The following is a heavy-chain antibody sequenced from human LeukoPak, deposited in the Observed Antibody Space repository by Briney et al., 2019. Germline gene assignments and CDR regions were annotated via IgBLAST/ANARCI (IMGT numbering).Heavy chain of an antibody. D-gene: IGHD3-22*01. V-gene: IGHV1-2*06. Sequence: ASVKVSCKASGYTFTGYYMHWVRQAPGQGLEWMGRINPNSGGTNYAQKFQGRVTMTRDTSISTAYMELSRLRFDDTAVYYCARDRLEYYYDSSGSASPFVYWGQGTLVTVSS. CDR2: INPNSGGT. J-gene: IGHJ4*02. CDR3: ARDRLEYYYDSSGSASPFVY. CDR1: GYTFTGYY.